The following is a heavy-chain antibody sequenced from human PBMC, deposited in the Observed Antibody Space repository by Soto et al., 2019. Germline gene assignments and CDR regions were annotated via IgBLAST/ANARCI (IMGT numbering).Heavy chain of an antibody. J-gene: IGHJ3*02. Sequence: PSQTLSLTCAISGDSVSSNSAAWNWIRQSPSRGLEWLGRTYYRSKWYNDYAVSVKSRITINPDTSKNQFSLQLNSVTPEDTAVYYCARVDPWLTRNFWSGSQHAFDIWGQGTMVTVSS. V-gene: IGHV6-1*01. CDR3: ARVDPWLTRNFWSGSQHAFDI. CDR2: TYYRSKWYN. D-gene: IGHD3-3*01. CDR1: GDSVSSNSAA.